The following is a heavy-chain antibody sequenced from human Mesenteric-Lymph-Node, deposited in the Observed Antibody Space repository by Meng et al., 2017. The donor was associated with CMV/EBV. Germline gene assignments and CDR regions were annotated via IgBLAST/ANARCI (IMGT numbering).Heavy chain of an antibody. CDR1: GYPFTTYA. D-gene: IGHD3-10*01. J-gene: IGHJ4*02. CDR2: INAGNGNT. Sequence: SGYPFTTYAMHWVRQAPGQRLEWMGWINAGNGNTKYSQKFQGRVTITRDTSASTDYMELSSLRSEDTAVYYCARGRGGVGFWAFDYWGQGTLVTVSS. CDR3: ARGRGGVGFWAFDY. V-gene: IGHV1-3*01.